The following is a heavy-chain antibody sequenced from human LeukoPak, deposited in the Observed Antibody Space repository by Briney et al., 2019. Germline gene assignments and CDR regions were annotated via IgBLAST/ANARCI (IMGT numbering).Heavy chain of an antibody. J-gene: IGHJ4*02. D-gene: IGHD2-2*01. CDR2: ISHSGGT. CDR3: ARGISKPDPIVVVPAATRVAQAFDY. V-gene: IGHV4-34*01. CDR1: GGSFSGYS. Sequence: SETLSLTCAVYGGSFSGYSWNWIRQSPGKGLEWIREISHSGGTNYNPSLKSRVSISEDTSKNQFSLILSSVTAADTAVYYCARGISKPDPIVVVPAATRVAQAFDYWGQGTLVTVSS.